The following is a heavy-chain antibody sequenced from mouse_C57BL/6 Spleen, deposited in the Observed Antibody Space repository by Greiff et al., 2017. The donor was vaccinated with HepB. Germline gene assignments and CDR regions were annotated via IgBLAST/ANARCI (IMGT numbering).Heavy chain of an antibody. CDR2: IDPSDSYT. J-gene: IGHJ4*01. Sequence: QVQLQQSGAELVMPGASVKLSCKASGYTFTSYWMHWVRQRPGQGLEWIGEIDPSDSYTNYNQKFKGKSTLTVDKSSSTAYMQLSSLTSEDSAVYYCALWLPPYAMDYWGQGTSVTVFS. CDR3: ALWLPPYAMDY. D-gene: IGHD2-2*01. V-gene: IGHV1-69*01. CDR1: GYTFTSYW.